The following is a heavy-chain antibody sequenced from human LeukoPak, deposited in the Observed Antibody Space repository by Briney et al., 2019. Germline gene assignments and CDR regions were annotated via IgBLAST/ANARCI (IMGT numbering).Heavy chain of an antibody. D-gene: IGHD5-18*01. CDR3: ARGGRGYSYGSLDY. CDR1: GFTFSSYA. J-gene: IGHJ4*02. CDR2: ISSNGGST. V-gene: IGHV3-64*01. Sequence: EGSLRLSCAASGFTFSSYAMHWVRQAPGKGLEYVSAISSNGGSTYYANSVKGRFTISRDNSKNTLYLQMGSLRAEDMAVYYCARGGRGYSYGSLDYWGQGTLVTVSS.